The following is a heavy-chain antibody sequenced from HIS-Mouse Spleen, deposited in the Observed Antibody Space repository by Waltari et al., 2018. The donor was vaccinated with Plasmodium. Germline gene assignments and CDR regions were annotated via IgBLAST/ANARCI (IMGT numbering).Heavy chain of an antibody. J-gene: IGHJ1*01. CDR1: GYTFTGYY. CDR3: ARVLGYKAAAGTFVEYFQH. CDR2: INPNSGGT. Sequence: QVQLVQSGAEGKKPGASVKVSCKASGYTFTGYYMHWVRQAPGQGLEWMGWINPNSGGTNYAQKFQGRVTMTRDTSISTAYMELSRLRSDDTAVYYCARVLGYKAAAGTFVEYFQHWGQGTLVTVSS. V-gene: IGHV1-2*02. D-gene: IGHD6-13*01.